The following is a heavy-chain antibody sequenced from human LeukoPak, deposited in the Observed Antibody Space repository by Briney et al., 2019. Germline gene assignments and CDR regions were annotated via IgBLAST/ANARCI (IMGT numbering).Heavy chain of an antibody. Sequence: GGSLRLSCAASGFTFDDYAMHWVQQAPGKGLEWVSGISWNSGSIGYADSVKGRFTISRDNAKNSLYLQMNSLRAEDTALYYCAKDDYGDYGANWGQGTLVTVSS. CDR2: ISWNSGSI. D-gene: IGHD4-17*01. CDR3: AKDDYGDYGAN. CDR1: GFTFDDYA. V-gene: IGHV3-9*01. J-gene: IGHJ4*02.